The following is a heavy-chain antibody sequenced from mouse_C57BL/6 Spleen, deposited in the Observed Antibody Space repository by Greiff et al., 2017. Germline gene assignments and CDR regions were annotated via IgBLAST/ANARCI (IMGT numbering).Heavy chain of an antibody. D-gene: IGHD2-1*01. CDR2: IDPSDSET. J-gene: IGHJ3*01. CDR1: GYTFTSYW. V-gene: IGHV1-52*01. Sequence: QVQLQQPGAELVRPGSSVKLSCKASGYTFTSYWMHWVKQRPIQGLEWIGNIDPSDSETHYNQKFKDKATLTVDKSSSTAYMQLSSLTSEDSAVYYCAREDYGNHGGFAYWGQGTLVTVSA. CDR3: AREDYGNHGGFAY.